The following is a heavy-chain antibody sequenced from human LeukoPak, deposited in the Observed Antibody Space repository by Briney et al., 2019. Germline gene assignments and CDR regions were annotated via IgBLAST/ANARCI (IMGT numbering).Heavy chain of an antibody. J-gene: IGHJ5*02. CDR1: GFTFSSYW. V-gene: IGHV3-74*01. Sequence: PGGSLRLSCAASGFTFSSYWMHWVRQAPGKGLVWVSRINSDGSSTSYADSVKGRFTISRDNSKNTLYLQMNSLRAEDTAVYYCAKFHFGSGWFDPWGQGTLVTVSS. CDR3: AKFHFGSGWFDP. D-gene: IGHD3-3*01. CDR2: INSDGSST.